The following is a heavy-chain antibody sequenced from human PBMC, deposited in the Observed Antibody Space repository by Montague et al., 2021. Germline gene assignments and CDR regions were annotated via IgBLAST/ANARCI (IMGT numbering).Heavy chain of an antibody. CDR2: MFYGGAT. CDR1: SGPIFHAH. D-gene: IGHD3-10*01. Sequence: SETLSLTCTVSSGPIFHAHWSWVRQPPGKGLEWLGSMFYGGATSNNPSLKSRVTMSIDTSTNQFSLKLSFVTAADTAVYYCAKQDYFVSWTSYKGFDPWGQGILVTVSS. J-gene: IGHJ5*01. V-gene: IGHV4-59*08. CDR3: AKQDYFVSWTSYKGFDP.